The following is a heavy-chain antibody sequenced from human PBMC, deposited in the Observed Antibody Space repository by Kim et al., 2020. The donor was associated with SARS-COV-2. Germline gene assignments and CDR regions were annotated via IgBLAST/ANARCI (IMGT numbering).Heavy chain of an antibody. CDR3: AKVNLDYDYVWGSYRQGYYFDY. CDR1: GFTFSSYG. V-gene: IGHV3-30*18. D-gene: IGHD3-16*02. CDR2: ISYDGSNK. J-gene: IGHJ4*02. Sequence: GGSLRLSCAASGFTFSSYGMHWVRQAPGKGLEWVAVISYDGSNKYYADSVKGRFTISRDNSKNTLYLQMNSLRAEDTAVYYCAKVNLDYDYVWGSYRQGYYFDYWGQGTLVTVSS.